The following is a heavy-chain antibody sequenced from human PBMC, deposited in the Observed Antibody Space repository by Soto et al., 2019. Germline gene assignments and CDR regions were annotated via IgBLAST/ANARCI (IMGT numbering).Heavy chain of an antibody. Sequence: ASVKVSCKASGYTFTSYAMHWVRQAPGQRLEWMGWINAGNGNTNYAQKFQGWVTMTRDTSISTAYMELSRLRSDDTAVYYCARGLRWELPNFDYWGQGTLVTVSS. CDR3: ARGLRWELPNFDY. J-gene: IGHJ4*02. CDR2: INAGNGNT. V-gene: IGHV1-3*01. D-gene: IGHD1-26*01. CDR1: GYTFTSYA.